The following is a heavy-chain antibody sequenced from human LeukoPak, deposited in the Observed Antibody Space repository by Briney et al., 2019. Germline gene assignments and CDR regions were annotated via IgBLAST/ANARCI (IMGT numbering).Heavy chain of an antibody. CDR1: GGSISSSGYY. Sequence: SETLSLTCTVSGGSISSSGYYWGWIRQPPGKGLEWIGSIYYNGSTYYSPSLKSRVTISVDTPKNRFSLKLSSVTAADTAVYYCSRSRYDSSSGYGMDVWGQGTTVTVSS. J-gene: IGHJ6*02. V-gene: IGHV4-39*01. CDR2: IYYNGST. D-gene: IGHD3-22*01. CDR3: SRSRYDSSSGYGMDV.